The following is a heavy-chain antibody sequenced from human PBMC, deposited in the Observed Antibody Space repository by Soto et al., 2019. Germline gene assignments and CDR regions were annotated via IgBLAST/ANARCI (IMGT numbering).Heavy chain of an antibody. CDR3: ARGPEWLFSYYYGMDV. V-gene: IGHV1-69*01. J-gene: IGHJ6*02. CDR2: IIPIFGTA. CDR1: GGTLSSYA. Sequence: GASVKVSCKASGGTLSSYASSWVRQAPGQGLEWMGGIIPIFGTANYAQKFQGRVTITADESTSTAYMELSSLRSEDTAVYYCARGPEWLFSYYYGMDVWGQGTKVTVSS. D-gene: IGHD3-3*01.